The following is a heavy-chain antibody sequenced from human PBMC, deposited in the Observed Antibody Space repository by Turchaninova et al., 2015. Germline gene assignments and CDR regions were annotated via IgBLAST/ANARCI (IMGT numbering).Heavy chain of an antibody. CDR2: IDPHDSYS. Sequence: ELHLEQSGADVKKPGESLRNSCQASGYTFTTTWVNWVRQMPGGGLELMAKIDPHDSYSKYNPSFQGHVSISTDKSISTVYLQWTSLKASDTAIYYCARSGFNGLDIWGQGTMINVSS. CDR3: ARSGFNGLDI. D-gene: IGHD2-8*01. V-gene: IGHV5-10-1*03. J-gene: IGHJ3*02. CDR1: GYTFTTTW.